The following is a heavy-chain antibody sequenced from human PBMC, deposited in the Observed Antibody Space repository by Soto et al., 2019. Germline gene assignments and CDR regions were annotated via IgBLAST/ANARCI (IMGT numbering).Heavy chain of an antibody. CDR1: GGSISSYY. J-gene: IGHJ4*02. V-gene: IGHV4-59*08. CDR3: ARSRDCSGGSCYELFDY. Sequence: SETLSLTCTVSGGSISSYYWSWIRQPPGKGLEWIGYIYYSGSTNYNPSLKSRVTISVDTSKNQFSLKLSSVTAADTAVYYCARSRDCSGGSCYELFDYWGQGTLVTVSS. CDR2: IYYSGST. D-gene: IGHD2-15*01.